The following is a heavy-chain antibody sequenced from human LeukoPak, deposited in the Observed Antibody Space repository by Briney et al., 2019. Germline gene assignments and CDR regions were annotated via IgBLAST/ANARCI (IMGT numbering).Heavy chain of an antibody. CDR1: GFTFSSYA. Sequence: GGSLRLSCAASGFTFSSYAMSWVRQAPGKGLEWVSAISGSGGTIYYADSVKGRFTISRDNAKNSLYLQMNSLRAEDTAVYYCARVSQETAADDYWGQGTLVTVSS. D-gene: IGHD6-25*01. CDR2: ISGSGGTI. J-gene: IGHJ4*02. V-gene: IGHV3-23*01. CDR3: ARVSQETAADDY.